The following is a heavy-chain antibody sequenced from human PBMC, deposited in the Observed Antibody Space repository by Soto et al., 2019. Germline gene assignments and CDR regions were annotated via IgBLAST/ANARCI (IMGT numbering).Heavy chain of an antibody. CDR2: SSDSGTFT. J-gene: IGHJ4*02. CDR3: ARSGDNYNLLDY. V-gene: IGHV3-11*06. CDR1: GFTFSDYY. D-gene: IGHD1-1*01. Sequence: QVHLVESGGGLVKPGGSLRLSCAASGFTFSDYYMSWIRQAPGKGLEWLSYSSDSGTFTRYADSVKGRFSISRDNAKNSLYLQINSLRGEDTAIEYCARSGDNYNLLDYWGQGTPVTVSS.